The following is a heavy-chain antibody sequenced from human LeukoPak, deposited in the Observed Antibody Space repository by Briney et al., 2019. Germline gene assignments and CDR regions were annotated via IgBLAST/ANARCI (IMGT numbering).Heavy chain of an antibody. CDR1: GYTFTSYG. Sequence: ASVKVSCKASGYTFTSYGISWARQAPGQGLEWMGWISAYNGNTNYAQKLQGRVTMTTDTSTSTAYMELRSLRSDDTAVYYCARDGMDTAMVPFDYWGQGTLVTVSS. V-gene: IGHV1-18*04. CDR2: ISAYNGNT. D-gene: IGHD5-18*01. CDR3: ARDGMDTAMVPFDY. J-gene: IGHJ4*02.